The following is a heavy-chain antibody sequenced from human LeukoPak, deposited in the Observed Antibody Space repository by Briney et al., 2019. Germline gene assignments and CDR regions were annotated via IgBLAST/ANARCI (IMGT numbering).Heavy chain of an antibody. CDR3: AREDDWNYEDY. J-gene: IGHJ4*02. Sequence: PGGSLRLSCAASGFTFNNYWMSWVRQAPGKGLEWVANIKQDGSEKYYVGSVRGRFTISRDNAKNSLYLQMNSLRAEDTAIYYCAREDDWNYEDYWGQGTLVTVSS. CDR2: IKQDGSEK. D-gene: IGHD1-7*01. CDR1: GFTFNNYW. V-gene: IGHV3-7*01.